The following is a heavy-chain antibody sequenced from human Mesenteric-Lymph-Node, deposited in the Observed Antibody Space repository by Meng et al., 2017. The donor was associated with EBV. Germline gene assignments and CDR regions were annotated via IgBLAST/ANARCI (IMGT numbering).Heavy chain of an antibody. J-gene: IGHJ2*01. D-gene: IGHD4/OR15-4a*01. CDR1: GSACTGNY. CDR2: INLTSAGT. CDR3: ARGPLTLARNWFFDL. Sequence: GGWVSQPGAPGRFSCKASGSACTGNYMPWVRQAPGHGLESMGRINLTSAGTSYPRTFQGRVTMTWATSIGTAYMELNSLRSDDTAVYYCARGPLTLARNWFFDLWGRGSLVTVSS. V-gene: IGHV1-2*06.